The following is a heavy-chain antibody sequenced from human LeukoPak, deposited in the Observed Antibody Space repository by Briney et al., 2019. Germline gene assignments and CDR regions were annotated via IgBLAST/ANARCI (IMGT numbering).Heavy chain of an antibody. CDR3: ARYAEFYYYDSSGYRPRGVYFDY. J-gene: IGHJ4*02. D-gene: IGHD3-22*01. Sequence: SETLSLTCTVSGGSISSYYWSWIRQPAGKGLEWIGRIYTSGSTNYNPSLKSRVTISVDKSKNQFSLKLSSVTAADTAVYYCARYAEFYYYDSSGYRPRGVYFDYWGQGTLVTVSS. CDR1: GGSISSYY. CDR2: IYTSGST. V-gene: IGHV4-4*07.